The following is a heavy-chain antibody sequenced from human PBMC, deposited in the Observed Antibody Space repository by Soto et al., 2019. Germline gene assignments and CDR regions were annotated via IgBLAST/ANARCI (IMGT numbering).Heavy chain of an antibody. V-gene: IGHV3-7*01. CDR3: ARTGPEYYDFWSGYYTRGNWFDP. Sequence: PGGSLRLSCAASGFTFSSYWMSWVRQAPGKGLEWVANIKQYGSEKYYVDSVEGRFNISRDNAKNSLYLQMNSLRAEDTSVYYCARTGPEYYDFWSGYYTRGNWFDPWGQGTLVTVSS. D-gene: IGHD3-3*01. J-gene: IGHJ5*02. CDR2: IKQYGSEK. CDR1: GFTFSSYW.